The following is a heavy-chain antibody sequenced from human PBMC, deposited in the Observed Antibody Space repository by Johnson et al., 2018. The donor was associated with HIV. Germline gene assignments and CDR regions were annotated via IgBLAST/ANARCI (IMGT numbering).Heavy chain of an antibody. CDR2: ISYDGTSK. Sequence: QVQLVESGGGVVQPGRSLRLSCAASGFAFSSYAMHWVRQAPGTGLEWVAVISYDGTSKYQADSVKGRFTISRDNSKNTLFMQMNSLRVEDTALYYCAKDGDDGDEADGTKGAFDSWGQGTMVTVSS. CDR3: AKDGDDGDEADGTKGAFDS. CDR1: GFAFSSYA. V-gene: IGHV3-30*04. J-gene: IGHJ3*02. D-gene: IGHD2-2*01.